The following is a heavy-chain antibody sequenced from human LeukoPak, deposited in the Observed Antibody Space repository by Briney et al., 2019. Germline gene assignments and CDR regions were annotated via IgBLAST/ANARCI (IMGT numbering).Heavy chain of an antibody. J-gene: IGHJ4*02. CDR1: GGSISSHY. CDR2: IYYSGST. D-gene: IGHD2-15*01. CDR3: AREYCSGGSCYSYRHYFDY. Sequence: SETLSLTCTVSGGSISSHYWSWIRQPPGKGLEWIGYIYYSGSTNYNPSLKSRVTISIDTSKNQFSLKLSSATAADTAVYYCAREYCSGGSCYSYRHYFDYWGQGTLVTVSS. V-gene: IGHV4-59*11.